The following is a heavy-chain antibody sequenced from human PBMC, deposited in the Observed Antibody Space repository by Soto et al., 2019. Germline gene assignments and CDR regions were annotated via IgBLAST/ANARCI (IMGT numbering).Heavy chain of an antibody. V-gene: IGHV3-30*18. CDR1: GFTFSSYG. CDR2: ISYDGSNK. CDR3: AKARSSSSGYYYYGMDV. Sequence: QVQLVESGGGVVQPGRSLRLSCAASGFTFSSYGMHWVRQAPGKGLEWVAVISYDGSNKYYADSVKGRFTISRDNSKNTLYLQMNSLRAEDTAMYYCAKARSSSSGYYYYGMDVWGQGTTVTVSS. D-gene: IGHD6-6*01. J-gene: IGHJ6*02.